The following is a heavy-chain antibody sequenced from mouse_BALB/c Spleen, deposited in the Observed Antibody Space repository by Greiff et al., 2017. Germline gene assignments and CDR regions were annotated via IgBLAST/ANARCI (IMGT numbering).Heavy chain of an antibody. V-gene: IGHV1S22*01. CDR3: TRNYGAY. D-gene: IGHD1-1*02. CDR1: GYTFTSYW. J-gene: IGHJ3*01. CDR2: IYPGSGST. Sequence: LQQPGSELVRPGASVKLSCKASGYTFTSYWMHWVKQRPGQGLEWIGNIYPGSGSTNYDEKFKSKATLTVDTSSSTAYMQLSSLTSEDSAVYYCTRNYGAYWGQGTLVTVSA.